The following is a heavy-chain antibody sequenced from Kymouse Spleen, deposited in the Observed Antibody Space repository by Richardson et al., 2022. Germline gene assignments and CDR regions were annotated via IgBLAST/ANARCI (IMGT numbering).Heavy chain of an antibody. CDR1: GFTFSSYS. J-gene: IGHJ4*02. D-gene: IGHD6-6*01. CDR2: ISSSSSYI. CDR3: ASYSSSSFDY. Sequence: EVQLVESGGGLVKPGGSLRLSCAASGFTFSSYSMNWVRQAPGKGLEWVSSISSSSSYIYYADSVKGRFTISRDNAKNSLYLQMNSLRAEDTAVYYCASYSSSSFDYWGQGTLVTVSS. V-gene: IGHV3-21*03.